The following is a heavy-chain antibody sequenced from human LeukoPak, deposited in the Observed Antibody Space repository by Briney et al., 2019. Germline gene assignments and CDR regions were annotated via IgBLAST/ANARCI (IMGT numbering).Heavy chain of an antibody. V-gene: IGHV3-30-3*01. Sequence: GGSLRLSCAASGFTFSSYTMHWVRQAPGKGLEWVAVTSYDGSKIYYADSVKGRFTISRDNSKSTLYLQMNSLRAEDTAVYYCARDPNWLLRSHFDFWGQGTRLTVSS. J-gene: IGHJ4*02. CDR3: ARDPNWLLRSHFDF. CDR1: GFTFSSYT. D-gene: IGHD2-15*01. CDR2: TSYDGSKI.